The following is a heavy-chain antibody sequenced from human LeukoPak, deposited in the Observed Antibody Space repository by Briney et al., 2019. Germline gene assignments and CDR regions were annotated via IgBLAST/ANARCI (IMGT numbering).Heavy chain of an antibody. CDR1: GYTFTVYY. V-gene: IGHV1-2*02. Sequence: ASVKVSCKASGYTFTVYYMDWVRQAPGQGLEWMGWINPNSGGTNYAQKFQGRVTMTRDTSISTAYMELSRLRSDDTAVYYCAPMSNSGIAAAGTGYYFDYWGQGTLVTVSS. D-gene: IGHD6-13*01. CDR3: APMSNSGIAAAGTGYYFDY. CDR2: INPNSGGT. J-gene: IGHJ4*02.